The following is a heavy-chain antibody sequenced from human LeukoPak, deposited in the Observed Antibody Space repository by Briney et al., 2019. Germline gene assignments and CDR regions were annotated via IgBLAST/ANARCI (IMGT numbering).Heavy chain of an antibody. V-gene: IGHV4-34*01. Sequence: SETLSLTCGVYGGSFSGYYWNRIRQPPGKGLEWIGEIDHSGSTNYNPSLKSRVTISVDTSKNQFSLKLSSVTAADTAVYYCARFPRWFDPWGQGTLVTVSS. CDR2: IDHSGST. CDR1: GGSFSGYY. CDR3: ARFPRWFDP. J-gene: IGHJ5*02.